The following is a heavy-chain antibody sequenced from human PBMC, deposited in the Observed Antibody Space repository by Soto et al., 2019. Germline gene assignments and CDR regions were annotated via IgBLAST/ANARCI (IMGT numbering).Heavy chain of an antibody. D-gene: IGHD6-13*01. J-gene: IGHJ5*02. CDR1: GSSINSYH. V-gene: IGHV4-4*07. CDR3: ARDQGVAAAGITWFDP. Sequence: LSLTCSVSGSSINSYHWSWIRQPAWKGLEWIGHIHSSGSTNYNPSLKSRVTMSVDTSKNQFSLRLMSLTAADTAVYYCARDQGVAAAGITWFDPWGQGSLVTVSS. CDR2: IHSSGST.